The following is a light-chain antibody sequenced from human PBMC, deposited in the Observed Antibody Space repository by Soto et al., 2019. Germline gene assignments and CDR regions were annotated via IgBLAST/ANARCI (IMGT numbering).Light chain of an antibody. Sequence: DGQMTQSPSTLSASVGDRVTITCRASHSISSYLTWYQQKPGKAPKLLIYKASNLESGVPSRFSGSGSGTEFTLTISSLQPDDFAAYYCQQYNSFPWTFGQGTKVDI. V-gene: IGKV1-5*03. CDR2: KAS. CDR3: QQYNSFPWT. J-gene: IGKJ1*01. CDR1: HSISSY.